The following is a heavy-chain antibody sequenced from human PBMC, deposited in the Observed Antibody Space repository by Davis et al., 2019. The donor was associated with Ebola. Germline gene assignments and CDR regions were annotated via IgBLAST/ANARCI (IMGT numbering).Heavy chain of an antibody. CDR1: GGTFSSYA. J-gene: IGHJ6*02. Sequence: AASVKVSCKASGGTFSSYAISWVRQAPGQGLEWMGGIIPIFGTANYAQKFQGRVTITADESTSTAYMELSSLRSEDTAVYYCARFLDYDILTGYYRPAVDVWGQGTTVTVSS. CDR3: ARFLDYDILTGYYRPAVDV. CDR2: IIPIFGTA. V-gene: IGHV1-69*13. D-gene: IGHD3-9*01.